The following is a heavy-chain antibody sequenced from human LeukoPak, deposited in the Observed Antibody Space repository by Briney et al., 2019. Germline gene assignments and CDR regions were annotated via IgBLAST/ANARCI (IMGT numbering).Heavy chain of an antibody. Sequence: PSETLSLTCTVSGGSISSSYYWGWIHQPPGKGLEWIGSIYYTGSTYYNPSVKSRVTISQDTSKNQFSLKVTSVTAADTAVYYCARLEAAAANFWGQGTLVTVSS. CDR1: GGSISSSYY. D-gene: IGHD6-13*01. J-gene: IGHJ4*02. CDR3: ARLEAAAANF. V-gene: IGHV4-39*01. CDR2: IYYTGST.